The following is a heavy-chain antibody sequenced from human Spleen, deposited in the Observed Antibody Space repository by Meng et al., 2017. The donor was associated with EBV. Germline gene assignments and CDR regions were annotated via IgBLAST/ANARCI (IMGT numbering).Heavy chain of an antibody. D-gene: IGHD3/OR15-3a*01. Sequence: QLRLQESDSGLGKPSPPLSLICAFAADSISIGGDSWSWIRQPPGKGLEWIGSIYYSGSTYYTPSLKSRVTISVDTSKNQFSLKLSSVTAADTAVYYCARAFSTSGWFDPWGQGTLVTVSS. CDR1: ADSISIGGDS. CDR3: ARAFSTSGWFDP. CDR2: IYYSGST. V-gene: IGHV4-30-2*03. J-gene: IGHJ5*02.